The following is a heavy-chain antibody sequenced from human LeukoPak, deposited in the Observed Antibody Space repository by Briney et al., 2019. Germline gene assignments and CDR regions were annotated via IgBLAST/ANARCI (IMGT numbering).Heavy chain of an antibody. V-gene: IGHV3-23*01. J-gene: IGHJ4*02. Sequence: PGGSLRLSCAASGFSFGSYAMSWVRQTPEKGLEWVSAITNSGGDTFHADSVKGQFTISRDNSRNTLYLQMNSLRAEDTAVYHCVKGSDTSRPYYFDYWGQGALVTVSS. D-gene: IGHD6-6*01. CDR2: ITNSGGDT. CDR3: VKGSDTSRPYYFDY. CDR1: GFSFGSYA.